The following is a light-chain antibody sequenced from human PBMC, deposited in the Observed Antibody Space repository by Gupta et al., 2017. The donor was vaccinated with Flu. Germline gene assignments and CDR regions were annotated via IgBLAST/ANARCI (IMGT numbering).Light chain of an antibody. CDR2: EVN. J-gene: IGLJ2*01. Sequence: QSALTQPASVPGSPGQSITISCTGTSSDIGAYNYVSWYQQHPGKAPKLMIFEVNNRPSGVSNRFSGSKSGNTASLTISGLQAEDESHYYCSSYTGSSRLFGGGTKLTVL. CDR1: SSDIGAYNY. V-gene: IGLV2-14*01. CDR3: SSYTGSSRL.